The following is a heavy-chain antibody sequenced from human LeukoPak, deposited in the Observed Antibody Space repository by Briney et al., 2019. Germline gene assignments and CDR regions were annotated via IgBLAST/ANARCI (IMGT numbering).Heavy chain of an antibody. CDR1: GGSISSGGYY. Sequence: PSETLSLTCTVSGGSISSGGYYWSWIRQHPGTGLEWIGYIYYSGSTYYNPSLKSRVTISVDTSKNQFSLKLSSVTAADTAVYYCARARRLWFGEFPQDAFDIWGQGTMVTVSS. J-gene: IGHJ3*02. CDR3: ARARRLWFGEFPQDAFDI. D-gene: IGHD3-10*01. CDR2: IYYSGST. V-gene: IGHV4-31*03.